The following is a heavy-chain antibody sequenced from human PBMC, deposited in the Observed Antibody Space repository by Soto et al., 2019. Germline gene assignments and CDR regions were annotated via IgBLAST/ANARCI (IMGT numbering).Heavy chain of an antibody. CDR2: MNANSGNT. CDR3: ASLQASFDHY. J-gene: IGHJ4*02. CDR1: GYTFTSYD. Sequence: QVQLVQSGAEVKKPGASVKVSCKASGYTFTSYDINWVRQATGQGLERLGWMNANSGNTGYAQKLQGRDTMTRNTSISTAYMQLSSLRSEYTAVYYCASLQASFDHYWGQGTLVTVSS. V-gene: IGHV1-8*01. D-gene: IGHD6-6*01.